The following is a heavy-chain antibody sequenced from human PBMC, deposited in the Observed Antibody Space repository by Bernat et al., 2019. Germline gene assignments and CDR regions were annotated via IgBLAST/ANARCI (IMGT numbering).Heavy chain of an antibody. V-gene: IGHV4-39*01. J-gene: IGHJ6*03. CDR3: ARRGRVTTAYYYVDV. Sequence: QMQLEESGPGLLKPSETLSLNCSVSGGSISITSYYWGWVRQPPGEGLEWIGTVYYSWTTNFSPSLKSRATISVDTSKNQFSLKLSCVTATDTAVYYWARRGRVTTAYYYVDVWGEGTTVTVSS. CDR1: GGSISITSYY. D-gene: IGHD4-17*01. CDR2: VYYSWTT.